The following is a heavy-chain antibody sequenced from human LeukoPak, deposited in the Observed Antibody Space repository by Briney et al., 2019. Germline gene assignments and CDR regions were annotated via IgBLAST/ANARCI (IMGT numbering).Heavy chain of an antibody. CDR3: ARERAYSSSWYVSDY. CDR1: GGSISSGRHY. Sequence: TLSHTRIESGGSISSGRHYWSWIRQPAGKGMECIVCIYNSVSTNYNPSLKSRVTISVDTSKNQFSLKLSSVTAADTAVYYCARERAYSSSWYVSDYWGQGTLVTVSS. D-gene: IGHD6-13*01. V-gene: IGHV4-61*02. J-gene: IGHJ4*02. CDR2: IYNSVST.